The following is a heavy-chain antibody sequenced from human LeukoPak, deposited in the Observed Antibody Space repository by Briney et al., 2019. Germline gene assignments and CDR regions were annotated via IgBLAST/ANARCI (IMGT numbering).Heavy chain of an antibody. CDR1: GFTFDDYA. CDR3: AKGYCSSTSCYIDY. J-gene: IGHJ4*02. Sequence: PGRSLRLSCAASGFTFDDYAMHWVRQAPGKGLEWVPGISWNSGSIGYADSVKGRFTISRDNAKNSLYLQMNSLRAEDTALYYCAKGYCSSTSCYIDYWGQGTLVTVSS. V-gene: IGHV3-9*01. D-gene: IGHD2-2*02. CDR2: ISWNSGSI.